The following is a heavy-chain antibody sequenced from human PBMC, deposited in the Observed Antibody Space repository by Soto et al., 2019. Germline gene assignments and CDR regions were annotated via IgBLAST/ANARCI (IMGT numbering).Heavy chain of an antibody. CDR3: ARFTYYYGSGSYRPTPEENYGMHV. Sequence: GASVKVSCKASGYTFTGYYMHWVRQAPGQGLEWMGWINPNSGGTNYAQKFQGWVTMTRDTSISTAYMELSRLRSDDTAVYYCARFTYYYGSGSYRPTPEENYGMHVWGQGTTVTVSS. J-gene: IGHJ6*02. D-gene: IGHD3-10*01. V-gene: IGHV1-2*04. CDR2: INPNSGGT. CDR1: GYTFTGYY.